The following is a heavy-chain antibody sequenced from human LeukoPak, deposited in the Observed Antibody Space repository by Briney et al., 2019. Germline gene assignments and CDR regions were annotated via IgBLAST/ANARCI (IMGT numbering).Heavy chain of an antibody. Sequence: SETLSLTCTVSGGSISSYYWGWIRQPPGKGLEWIGSIYYSGSTYYNPSLKSRVTISVDTSKNQFSLKLSSVTAADTAVYYCARDLGGALNAFDIWGQGTMVTVSS. J-gene: IGHJ3*02. CDR1: GGSISSYY. V-gene: IGHV4-39*07. CDR3: ARDLGGALNAFDI. CDR2: IYYSGST. D-gene: IGHD3-16*01.